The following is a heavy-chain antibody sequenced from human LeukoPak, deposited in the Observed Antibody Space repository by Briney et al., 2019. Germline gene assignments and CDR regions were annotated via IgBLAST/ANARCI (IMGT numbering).Heavy chain of an antibody. J-gene: IGHJ6*04. Sequence: GGSLRLSCAASGFTFSSYEMNWVRQAPGKGLEWVSYISSSGSTIYYADSVKGRFTISRDNTKNSLYLQMNSLRAKDTAVYYCAELGITMIGGVWGKGTTVTISS. CDR2: ISSSGSTI. V-gene: IGHV3-48*03. CDR3: AELGITMIGGV. D-gene: IGHD3-10*02. CDR1: GFTFSSYE.